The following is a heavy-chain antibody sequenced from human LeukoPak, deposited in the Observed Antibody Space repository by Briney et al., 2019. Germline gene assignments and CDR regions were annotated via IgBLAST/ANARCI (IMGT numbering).Heavy chain of an antibody. D-gene: IGHD1-26*01. CDR3: ARSYSGSYYAESGVDY. V-gene: IGHV1-46*01. Sequence: VASVKVSCKASGYTFINYYMHWVRQAPGQGLEWMGIINPSGGSTRYAQKFQGRVTMTRDTSTSTVYMELSSLRSEDTAVYYCARSYSGSYYAESGVDYWGQGTLVTVPS. J-gene: IGHJ4*02. CDR1: GYTFINYY. CDR2: INPSGGST.